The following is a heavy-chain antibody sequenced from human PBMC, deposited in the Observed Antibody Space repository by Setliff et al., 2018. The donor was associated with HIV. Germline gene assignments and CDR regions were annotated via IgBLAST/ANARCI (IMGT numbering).Heavy chain of an antibody. J-gene: IGHJ5*02. D-gene: IGHD7-27*01. CDR3: ARAFESPWGWFDP. V-gene: IGHV4-59*12. CDR1: GGSISHYY. CDR2: IYYSGST. Sequence: SETLSLTCTVSGGSISHYYWTWIRQPPGKGLEWIGYIYYSGSTHQNPSLKSRVTISVDTSKNQLSLNLTSVTAADTAVYYCARAFESPWGWFDPWGQGTLVTVSS.